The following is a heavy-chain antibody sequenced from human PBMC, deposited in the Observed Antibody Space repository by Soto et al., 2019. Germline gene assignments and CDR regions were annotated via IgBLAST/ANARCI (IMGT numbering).Heavy chain of an antibody. J-gene: IGHJ4*01. CDR2: ISAHNGNT. CDR3: ARGRDGDY. Sequence: QVHLVQSGAEVKKPGASVKVSCKASGYTFTSYGITWVRQAPGQGLEWMGWISAHNGNTDYAQKLQGRDIVTRDTSTRTSYMELRSLISDDTAVYYCARGRDGDYWGHGALVTVSS. D-gene: IGHD6-6*01. CDR1: GYTFTSYG. V-gene: IGHV1-18*01.